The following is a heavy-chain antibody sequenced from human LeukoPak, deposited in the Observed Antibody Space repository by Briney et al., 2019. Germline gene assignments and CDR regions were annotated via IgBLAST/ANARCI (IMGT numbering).Heavy chain of an antibody. Sequence: ASVKVSCKASGYTFTGYYMHWVRQAPGQGLEWMGWINPNSGNTGYAQKFQGRVTMTRNTSISTAYMELSSLRSEDTAVYYCARMYYFDSGSDNWFDPWGQGTLVTVSS. V-gene: IGHV1-8*02. CDR1: GYTFTGYY. D-gene: IGHD3-10*01. J-gene: IGHJ5*02. CDR3: ARMYYFDSGSDNWFDP. CDR2: INPNSGNT.